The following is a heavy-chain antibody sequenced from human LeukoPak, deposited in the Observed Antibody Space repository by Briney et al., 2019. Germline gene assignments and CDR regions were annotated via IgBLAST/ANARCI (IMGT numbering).Heavy chain of an antibody. D-gene: IGHD1-26*01. CDR1: GFTFSSYA. CDR3: ARASDPIVGARGYFDY. Sequence: GGSLRLSCAASGFTFSSYAMHWVRQAPGKGLEWVAVISYDGSNKYYADSVKGRFTISRDNSKNTLYLQMNSLRAEDTAVYYCARASDPIVGARGYFDYWGQGALVTVSS. CDR2: ISYDGSNK. J-gene: IGHJ4*02. V-gene: IGHV3-30-3*01.